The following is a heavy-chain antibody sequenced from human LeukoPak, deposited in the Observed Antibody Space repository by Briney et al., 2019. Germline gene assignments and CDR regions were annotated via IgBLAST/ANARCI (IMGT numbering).Heavy chain of an antibody. D-gene: IGHD3-22*01. V-gene: IGHV3-43*02. Sequence: PGGSLRLSCAASGFSFDDYAMHWVRQAPGKGLEWVSLISGDGGSTYYADSVKGRFTISRDNNKNSLYLQMNSLRTEDTALYYCAKVGAYYYDSSGYYLWPLDYWGQGTLVTVSS. CDR2: ISGDGGST. CDR3: AKVGAYYYDSSGYYLWPLDY. CDR1: GFSFDDYA. J-gene: IGHJ4*02.